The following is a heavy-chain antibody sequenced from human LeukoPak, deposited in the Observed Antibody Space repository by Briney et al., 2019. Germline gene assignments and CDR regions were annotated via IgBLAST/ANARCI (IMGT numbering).Heavy chain of an antibody. CDR2: IDPNSSDT. V-gene: IGHV1-2*02. Sequence: GASVKVSCKASGYTFTSYGISWVRQAPGQGLEWMGWIDPNSSDTYYSQKFQGRVTMTSDTSISTAYMELHRLTSDDTAVFYCARDSRRGFIVGALPGWFDPWGQGTLVTVSS. J-gene: IGHJ5*02. CDR3: ARDSRRGFIVGALPGWFDP. CDR1: GYTFTSYG. D-gene: IGHD1-26*01.